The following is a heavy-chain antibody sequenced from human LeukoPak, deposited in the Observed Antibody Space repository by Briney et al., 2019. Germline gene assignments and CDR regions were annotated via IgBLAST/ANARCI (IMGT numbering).Heavy chain of an antibody. CDR1: GYSFTSYW. V-gene: IGHV5-10-1*01. J-gene: IGHJ3*02. CDR2: IDPSDSYT. D-gene: IGHD4-17*01. Sequence: GESLKISCEGFGYSFTSYWISWVRQMPGKGLEWMGRIDPSDSYTYYSPSFQGHVTISGGKSISTAYLQWSSLEASDTAMFYCARSGGDYGDYVRAFDIWGQGTMVTVSS. CDR3: ARSGGDYGDYVRAFDI.